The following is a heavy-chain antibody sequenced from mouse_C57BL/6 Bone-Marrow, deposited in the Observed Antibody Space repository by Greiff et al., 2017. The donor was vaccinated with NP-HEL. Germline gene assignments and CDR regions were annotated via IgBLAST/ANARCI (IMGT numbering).Heavy chain of an antibody. D-gene: IGHD1-1*01. CDR1: GFTFSDYG. CDR2: ISNLAYSI. V-gene: IGHV5-15*04. J-gene: IGHJ1*03. Sequence: EVKVEESGGGLVQPGGSLKLSCAASGFTFSDYGMAWVRQAPRKGPEWVAFISNLAYSIYYADTVTGRFTISRENAKNTLYLEMSSLRSEDTAMYYCARDYYGSSSYFDVWGTGTTVTVSS. CDR3: ARDYYGSSSYFDV.